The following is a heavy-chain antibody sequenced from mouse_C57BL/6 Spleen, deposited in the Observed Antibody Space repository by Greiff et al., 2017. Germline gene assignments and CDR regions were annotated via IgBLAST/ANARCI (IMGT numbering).Heavy chain of an antibody. V-gene: IGHV1-78*01. CDR1: GYTFTDHT. CDR3: ASNYDYDPFDY. J-gene: IGHJ2*01. D-gene: IGHD2-4*01. CDR2: LSPSDGST. Sequence: VQLQQPDAELVKPGASVKISCKVSGYTFTDHTIHWMKQRPEQGLEWIGNLSPSDGSTKYKEKFKGKDTLTADKSSSTAYMQLNSLTSEDSAVYCCASNYDYDPFDYWGQGTTLTVSS.